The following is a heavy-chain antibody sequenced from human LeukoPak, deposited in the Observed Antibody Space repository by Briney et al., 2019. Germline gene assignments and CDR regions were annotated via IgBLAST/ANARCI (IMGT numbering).Heavy chain of an antibody. CDR2: INHSGST. J-gene: IGHJ4*02. CDR1: GGSFSGYY. Sequence: PSETLSLTCAVYGGSFSGYYWSWIRQPPGKGLEWIGEINHSGSTNYNPSLKSRVTISVDTSKNQFSLKLSSATAADTAVYYCARGGILYSYGYIDYWGQGTLVTVSS. D-gene: IGHD5-18*01. V-gene: IGHV4-34*01. CDR3: ARGGILYSYGYIDY.